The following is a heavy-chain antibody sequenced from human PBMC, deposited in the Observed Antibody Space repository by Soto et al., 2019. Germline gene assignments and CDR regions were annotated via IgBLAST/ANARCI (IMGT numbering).Heavy chain of an antibody. Sequence: EVQLLESGGGLVQPGGSLRLSCAASGFTFSSYAMSWVRQAPGKGLEWVSAISGSGGSTYYADSVKGRFTISRDNSKNTLYLQMNSLRAEDTAVYYCAKAPLFGYSGYDFMFDYWGQGTLVTVSS. CDR3: AKAPLFGYSGYDFMFDY. J-gene: IGHJ4*02. D-gene: IGHD5-12*01. V-gene: IGHV3-23*01. CDR2: ISGSGGST. CDR1: GFTFSSYA.